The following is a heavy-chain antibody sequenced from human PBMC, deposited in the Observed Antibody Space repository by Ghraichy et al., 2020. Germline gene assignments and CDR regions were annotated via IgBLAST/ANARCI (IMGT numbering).Heavy chain of an antibody. CDR2: IKEDGSNK. CDR1: GFTFSDYW. Sequence: GGSLRLSCAASGFTFSDYWMTWVRQAPGKGLEWVANIKEDGSNKYYVDSVKGRFTISRDNAKNSLYLQMNSLRAEDTAVYYCARDRGYFRFDLWGQGTLVTVSS. V-gene: IGHV3-7*03. D-gene: IGHD3-9*01. J-gene: IGHJ5*02. CDR3: ARDRGYFRFDL.